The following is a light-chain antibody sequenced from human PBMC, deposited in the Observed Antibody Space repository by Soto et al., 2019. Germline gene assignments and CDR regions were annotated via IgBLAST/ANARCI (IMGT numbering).Light chain of an antibody. CDR3: QQYNNWPPLT. CDR1: QSVSSN. Sequence: EIVMTQSPATLSVSPGERATLSCRASQSVSSNLAWYQQKPGQAPRLLLYGASTRATGIPARLSGSGSGTEFTITISSLQSEDFAVYYCQQYNNWPPLTFGGGTKVEIK. J-gene: IGKJ4*01. V-gene: IGKV3-15*01. CDR2: GAS.